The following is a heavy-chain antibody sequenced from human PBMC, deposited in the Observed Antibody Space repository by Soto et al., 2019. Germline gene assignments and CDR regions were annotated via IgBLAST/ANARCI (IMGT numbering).Heavy chain of an antibody. J-gene: IGHJ6*02. CDR2: ISPYTGNT. Sequence: EASAKVSCKASGYIFVNYGIAWVRQAPGQGLEWMGWISPYTGNTHSATKVQGRLTMTTDTSTSTAYMDLGSLTSDDTAVYYCVMVDNYVTPTPQDVWGQGTTVTVSS. V-gene: IGHV1-18*01. D-gene: IGHD3-16*01. CDR1: GYIFVNYG. CDR3: VMVDNYVTPTPQDV.